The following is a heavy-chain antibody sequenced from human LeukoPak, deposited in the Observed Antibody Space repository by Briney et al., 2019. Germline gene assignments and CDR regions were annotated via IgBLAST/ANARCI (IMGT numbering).Heavy chain of an antibody. V-gene: IGHV1-8*01. J-gene: IGHJ3*02. CDR3: ARELYFGAAAGTGGAFDI. CDR1: GYTFTSYD. Sequence: ASVKVSCKASGYTFTSYDINWVRQATGQGLEWMGWMNPNSGNTGYAQKFQGRVTMTRNTSISTAYMELSRLRSDDTAVYYCARELYFGAAAGTGGAFDIWGQGTMVTVSS. D-gene: IGHD6-13*01. CDR2: MNPNSGNT.